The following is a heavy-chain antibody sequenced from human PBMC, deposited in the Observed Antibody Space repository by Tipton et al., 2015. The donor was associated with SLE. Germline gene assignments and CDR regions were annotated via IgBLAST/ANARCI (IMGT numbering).Heavy chain of an antibody. J-gene: IGHJ4*02. Sequence: SLRLSCAASGFTFSSYWMSWVRQAPGEGLEWVANIKQDGSEKYYVDSVKGRFTISRDNAKNSLYLQMNSLRAEDTAVYYCAREDTIYYYGSGYYFDYWGQGTLVTVSS. V-gene: IGHV3-7*03. CDR2: IKQDGSEK. CDR3: AREDTIYYYGSGYYFDY. D-gene: IGHD3-10*01. CDR1: GFTFSSYW.